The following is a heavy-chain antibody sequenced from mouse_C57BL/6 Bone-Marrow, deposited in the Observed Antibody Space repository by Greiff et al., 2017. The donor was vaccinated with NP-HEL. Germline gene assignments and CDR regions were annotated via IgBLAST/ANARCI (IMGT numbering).Heavy chain of an antibody. V-gene: IGHV5-4*01. Sequence: EVNVVESGGGLVKPGGSLKLSCAASGFTFSSYAMYWVRQTPEKRLEWVATISDGGSYTYYPDNVKGRFTLSRYNAKNNLYLQMSHLKSEDTAMYYCARDYGGAYWGQGTLVTVSA. J-gene: IGHJ3*01. D-gene: IGHD1-1*01. CDR3: ARDYGGAY. CDR1: GFTFSSYA. CDR2: ISDGGSYT.